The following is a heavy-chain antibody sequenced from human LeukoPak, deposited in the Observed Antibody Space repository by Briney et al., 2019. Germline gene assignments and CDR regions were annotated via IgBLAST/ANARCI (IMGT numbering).Heavy chain of an antibody. J-gene: IGHJ5*02. Sequence: SVKVSCKASGGTFSSYAISWVRQAPGQGLEWMGGIIPIFGAANYAQKFQGRATITTDESTSTAYMELSSLRSEDTAVYYCAREGHCSSTSCYAGRIYNWFDPWGQGTLVTVSS. CDR1: GGTFSSYA. D-gene: IGHD2-2*01. CDR3: AREGHCSSTSCYAGRIYNWFDP. V-gene: IGHV1-69*05. CDR2: IIPIFGAA.